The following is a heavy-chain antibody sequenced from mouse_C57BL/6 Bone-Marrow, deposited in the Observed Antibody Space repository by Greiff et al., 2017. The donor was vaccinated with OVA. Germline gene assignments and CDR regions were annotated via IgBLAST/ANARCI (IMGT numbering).Heavy chain of an antibody. CDR2: IYPGSGST. D-gene: IGHD3-1*01. CDR3: ARSGVPWDWYFDV. CDR1: GYTFTSYW. Sequence: VQLQQPGAELVKPGASVKMSCKASGYTFTSYWITWVKQRPGQGLEWIGDIYPGSGSTNYNEKFKSKATLTVDTSSSTAYMQLSSLTSEASAVYYCARSGVPWDWYFDVWGTGTTVTVSS. V-gene: IGHV1-55*01. J-gene: IGHJ1*03.